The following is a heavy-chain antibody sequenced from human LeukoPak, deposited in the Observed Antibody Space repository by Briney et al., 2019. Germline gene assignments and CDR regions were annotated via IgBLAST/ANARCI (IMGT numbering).Heavy chain of an antibody. CDR2: INKDGRGS. D-gene: IGHD4-17*01. J-gene: IGHJ4*02. Sequence: PGGSLRLSCAASGFTFTNYWMHWVRQAPGKGLVWVARINKDGRGSDYSDSVKGRFTVSRDNAKNTVHLQMNSLRAEDTAVYYCVRDGDHYDFDHWGQGTLVTV. CDR3: VRDGDHYDFDH. V-gene: IGHV3-74*01. CDR1: GFTFTNYW.